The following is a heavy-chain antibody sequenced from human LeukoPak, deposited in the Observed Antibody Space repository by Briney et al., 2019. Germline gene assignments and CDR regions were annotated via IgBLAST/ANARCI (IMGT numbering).Heavy chain of an antibody. CDR1: GYSISSGYY. CDR3: ARQAAYDAFDI. CDR2: IYHSGST. Sequence: SETLSHTCAVSGYSISSGYYWGWIRQPPGKGLEWIGSIYHSGSTYYNPSLKSRVTISVDTSKNQFSLKLSSVTAADTAVYYCARQAAYDAFDIWGQGTMVTVSS. J-gene: IGHJ3*02. V-gene: IGHV4-38-2*01. D-gene: IGHD2-15*01.